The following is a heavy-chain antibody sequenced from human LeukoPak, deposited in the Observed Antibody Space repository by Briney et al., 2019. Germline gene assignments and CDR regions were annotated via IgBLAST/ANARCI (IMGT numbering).Heavy chain of an antibody. CDR1: GFTFSSYS. J-gene: IGHJ4*02. D-gene: IGHD6-19*01. V-gene: IGHV3-48*01. CDR3: ARGARIAVAGPHFDY. CDR2: ISSSSSTI. Sequence: PGGSLRLSCAASGFTFSSYSMNWVRQAPGKGLEWVSYISSSSSTIYYADSVKGRFTISRDNAKNSLYLQMNSLRAEDTAVYYCARGARIAVAGPHFDYWGQGTLVTVSS.